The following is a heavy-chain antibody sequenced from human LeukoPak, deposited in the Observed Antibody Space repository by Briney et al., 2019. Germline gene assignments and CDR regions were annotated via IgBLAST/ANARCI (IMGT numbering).Heavy chain of an antibody. CDR2: ISYDGNNK. Sequence: PGGSLRLSCAASGFTFSSYAMQWVRQAPGKGLEWVALISYDGNNKYYADSVKGRFTISRDNSKNTLYLQMNSLGAEDTAVYYCVSTWGSGYSAPPGDWGQGSLVTVSS. CDR3: VSTWGSGYSAPPGD. V-gene: IGHV3-30-3*01. CDR1: GFTFSSYA. D-gene: IGHD6-13*01. J-gene: IGHJ4*02.